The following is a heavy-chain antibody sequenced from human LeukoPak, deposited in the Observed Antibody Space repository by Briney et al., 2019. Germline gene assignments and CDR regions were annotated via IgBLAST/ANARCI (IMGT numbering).Heavy chain of an antibody. CDR2: TYYRSQQWYS. CDR3: GRETDFGVVTN. V-gene: IGHV6-1*01. CDR1: GDSVSSNGAA. Sequence: SQTLSLTCAISGDSVSSNGAAWDWIRQSPSRGLEWLGRTYYRSQQWYSDYAPSVKGRITINADTSQNQFSLHLNSVTPEDTAVYYCGRETDFGVVTNWGQGTLVTVSS. J-gene: IGHJ4*02. D-gene: IGHD3-3*01.